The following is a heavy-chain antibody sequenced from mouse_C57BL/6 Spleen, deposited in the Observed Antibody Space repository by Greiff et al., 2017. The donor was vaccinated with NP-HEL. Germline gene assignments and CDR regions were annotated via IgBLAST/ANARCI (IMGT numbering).Heavy chain of an antibody. CDR2: IDPSDSYT. J-gene: IGHJ4*01. CDR1: GYTFTSYW. CDR3: ARRRYDYGYAMDY. V-gene: IGHV1-50*01. D-gene: IGHD2-4*01. Sequence: QVQLQQPGAELVKPGASVKLSCKASGYTFTSYWMQWVKQRPGQGLEWIGEIDPSDSYTNCNQKFKGKATLTVDTSSSTAYMQLSSLTSEDSAVYYCARRRYDYGYAMDYWGQGTSVTVSS.